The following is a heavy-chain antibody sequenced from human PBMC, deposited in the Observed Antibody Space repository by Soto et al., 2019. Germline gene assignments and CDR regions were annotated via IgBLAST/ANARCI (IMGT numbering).Heavy chain of an antibody. Sequence: EVQLVESGGGLVQPGESLRLSCAGSGFTFKNAWMSWIRQAPGKGLEWVGRIKGKTDGGTTDYAAPVKGRFTISRDDSKNTLYLQMNSLKSEDTAVYYCTTDDPINKYWGQGTLVTVSS. CDR2: IKGKTDGGTT. V-gene: IGHV3-15*01. J-gene: IGHJ4*02. CDR1: GFTFKNAW. CDR3: TTDDPINKY.